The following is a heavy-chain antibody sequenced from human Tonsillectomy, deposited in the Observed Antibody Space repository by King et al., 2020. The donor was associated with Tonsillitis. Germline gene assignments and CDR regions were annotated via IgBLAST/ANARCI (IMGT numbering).Heavy chain of an antibody. Sequence: QLVQSGGGLVKPGGSLRLSCAASGFTFSSYSMNWVRQAPGKGLEWVSSISSSSSYIYYADSVKGRFTISRDNAKNSLYLQMNSLRAEDTAVYYCARDGRRGSYSLPFDYWGQGTLVTVSS. J-gene: IGHJ4*02. CDR1: GFTFSSYS. CDR3: ARDGRRGSYSLPFDY. D-gene: IGHD1-26*01. V-gene: IGHV3-21*01. CDR2: ISSSSSYI.